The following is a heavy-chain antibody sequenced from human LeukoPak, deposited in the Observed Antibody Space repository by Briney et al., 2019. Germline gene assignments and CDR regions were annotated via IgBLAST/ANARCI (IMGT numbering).Heavy chain of an antibody. CDR3: AREIGYCSSTSCYVGSQRDWFDP. V-gene: IGHV1-69*05. CDR1: GGTFSSYA. Sequence: SVKVSCKASGGTFSSYAISWVRQAPGQGLEWMGGIIPIFGTANYAQKFQGRVTITTDESTSTAYMELSSLRSEDTAVYYCAREIGYCSSTSCYVGSQRDWFDPWGQGTLVTVSS. J-gene: IGHJ5*02. CDR2: IIPIFGTA. D-gene: IGHD2-2*03.